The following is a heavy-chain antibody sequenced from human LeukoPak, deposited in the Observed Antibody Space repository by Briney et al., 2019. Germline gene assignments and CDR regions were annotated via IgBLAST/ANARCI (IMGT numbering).Heavy chain of an antibody. CDR3: ARLLTYCSSTSCFFSAFDI. CDR2: IYYSGST. J-gene: IGHJ3*02. V-gene: IGHV4-59*08. D-gene: IGHD2-2*01. CDR1: GGSISSYY. Sequence: SETLSLTCTVSGGSISSYYWSWIRQPPGKGLEWIGYIYYSGSTNYNPSLKSRVTISVDTSKNQFSLKLSSVTAADTAVYYCARLLTYCSSTSCFFSAFDIWGQGTMVTVSS.